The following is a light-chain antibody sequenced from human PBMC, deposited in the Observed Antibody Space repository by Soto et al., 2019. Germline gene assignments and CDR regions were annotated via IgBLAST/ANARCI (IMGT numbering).Light chain of an antibody. CDR3: QSYDSSLSGVV. J-gene: IGLJ2*01. CDR2: ANT. Sequence: QSVLTQPPSVSGAPGQRVTISCAGGSSDIGAGYDVHWYQQLPGTAPRLLIFANTIRPSGVPDRFSGSKSGTSASLAITGLQAEDEADYYCQSYDSSLSGVVFGGGTKVTVL. CDR1: SSDIGAGYD. V-gene: IGLV1-40*01.